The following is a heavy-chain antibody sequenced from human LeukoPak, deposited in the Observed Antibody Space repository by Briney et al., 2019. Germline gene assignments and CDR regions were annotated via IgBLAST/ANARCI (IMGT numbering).Heavy chain of an antibody. V-gene: IGHV3-48*01. D-gene: IGHD2-15*01. J-gene: IGHJ4*02. CDR1: GFTFSSYS. CDR2: ISSSSSTI. Sequence: GGSLRLSCAASGFTFSSYSMNWVRQAPGKGLEWVSYISSSSSTIYYADSVKGRFTISRDNAKNSLYLQMNSLRAEDTAVYYCARDKGGYCSGGSCYGFDYWGQGTLVTVSS. CDR3: ARDKGGYCSGGSCYGFDY.